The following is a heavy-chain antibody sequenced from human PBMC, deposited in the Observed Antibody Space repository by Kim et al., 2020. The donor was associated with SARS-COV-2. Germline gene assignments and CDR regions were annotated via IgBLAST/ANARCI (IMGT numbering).Heavy chain of an antibody. CDR1: GFTFSSYS. J-gene: IGHJ6*02. CDR2: ISSSSSYI. Sequence: GGSLRLSCAASGFTFSSYSMNWVRQAPGKGLEWVSSISSSSSYIYYADSVKGRFTISRDNAKNSLYLQMNSLRAEDTAVYYCARDAELWFGESYYYYGMDVWGQGTTVTVSS. CDR3: ARDAELWFGESYYYYGMDV. D-gene: IGHD3-10*01. V-gene: IGHV3-21*01.